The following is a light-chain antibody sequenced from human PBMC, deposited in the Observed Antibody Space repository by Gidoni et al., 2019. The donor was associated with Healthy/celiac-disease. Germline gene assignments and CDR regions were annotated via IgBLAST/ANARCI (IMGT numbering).Light chain of an antibody. CDR1: QSVSSSY. CDR2: GAS. CDR3: QQYGSSPLT. J-gene: IGKJ4*01. V-gene: IGKV3-20*01. Sequence: EIVLTQYPGTLSLSPGERATLSCRASQSVSSSYLAWYQQKPGQAPRLLIYGASSRATGIPDRFSCSGSGTDFTLTISRLEPEDFAVYYCQQYGSSPLTFXGXTKVXIK.